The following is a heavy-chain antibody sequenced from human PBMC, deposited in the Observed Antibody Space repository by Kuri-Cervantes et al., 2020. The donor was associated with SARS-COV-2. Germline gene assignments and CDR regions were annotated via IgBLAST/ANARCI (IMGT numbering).Heavy chain of an antibody. V-gene: IGHV1-18*04. CDR3: AREVGIQLWSSGNAFDI. D-gene: IGHD5-18*01. CDR1: GYTFTSYG. Sequence: ASVKVSCKASGYTFTSYGISWVRQAPGQGLEWMGWISAYNGNTNYAQKLQGRVTMTTDTSTSTAYMELRSLRSGDTAVYYCAREVGIQLWSSGNAFDIWGQGTMVTVSS. CDR2: ISAYNGNT. J-gene: IGHJ3*02.